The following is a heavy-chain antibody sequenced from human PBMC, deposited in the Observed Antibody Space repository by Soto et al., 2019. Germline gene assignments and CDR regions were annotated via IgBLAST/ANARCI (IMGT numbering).Heavy chain of an antibody. CDR2: ISYDGSNK. J-gene: IGHJ6*02. CDR1: GFTFSSYG. V-gene: IGHV3-30*18. Sequence: GGSLRLSCAASGFTFSSYGMHWVRQAPGKGLEWVAVISYDGSNKYYADSVKGRFTISRDNSKNTLYLQMNSRRAEDTAVYYCAKARAWYYDILTGLKLYYYYYYGMDVWGQGTTVTVSS. D-gene: IGHD3-9*01. CDR3: AKARAWYYDILTGLKLYYYYYYGMDV.